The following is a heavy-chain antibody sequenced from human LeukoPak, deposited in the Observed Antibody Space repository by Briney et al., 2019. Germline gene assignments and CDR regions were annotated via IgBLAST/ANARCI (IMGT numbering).Heavy chain of an antibody. J-gene: IGHJ4*02. Sequence: GGSLRLSCAASGFTFSSYGLHWVRQVTGKGLEWVSAIGTAGDTYYPGSVKGRFTISRENAKNSLYLQMNSLRVGDTAVYYCARVDPLWFGGSTNYFDYWGQGTLVTVSS. CDR2: IGTAGDT. CDR3: ARVDPLWFGGSTNYFDY. CDR1: GFTFSSYG. V-gene: IGHV3-13*01. D-gene: IGHD3-10*01.